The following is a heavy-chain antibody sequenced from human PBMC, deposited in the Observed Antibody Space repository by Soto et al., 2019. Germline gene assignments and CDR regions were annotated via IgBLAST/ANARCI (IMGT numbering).Heavy chain of an antibody. J-gene: IGHJ4*02. CDR1: GGSFSGYY. D-gene: IGHD3-10*01. V-gene: IGHV4-34*01. Sequence: PSETLSLTCAVYGGSFSGYYWSWIRQPPGKGLEWIGEINHSGSTNYNPSLKSRVTISVDTSKNQFSLKLSSVTAADTAVYYCARGRRITMVRGVRGNYFDYWGQGTLVTVSS. CDR3: ARGRRITMVRGVRGNYFDY. CDR2: INHSGST.